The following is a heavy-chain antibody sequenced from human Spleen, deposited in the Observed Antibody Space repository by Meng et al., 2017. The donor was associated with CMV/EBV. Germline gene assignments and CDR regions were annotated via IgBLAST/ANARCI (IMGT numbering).Heavy chain of an antibody. CDR1: GYSFTSYW. D-gene: IGHD3-10*01. CDR2: IYPGDSDT. CDR3: ARSAHYYGSGSYYKDY. J-gene: IGHJ4*02. V-gene: IGHV5-51*01. Sequence: GSLKISCKGSGYSFTSYWIGWVRQMPGKGLEWMGIIYPGDSDTRYSSSFQGQVTISADKSISTAYLQWSSLKASDTAMYYCARSAHYYGSGSYYKDYWGQGTLVTVSS.